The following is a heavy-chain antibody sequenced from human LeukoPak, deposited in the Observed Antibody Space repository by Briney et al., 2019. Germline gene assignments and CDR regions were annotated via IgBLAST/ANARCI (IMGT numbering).Heavy chain of an antibody. J-gene: IGHJ4*02. CDR1: GGSIGSGY. D-gene: IGHD6-19*01. CDR3: AKYGNSGWVIDN. V-gene: IGHV4-59*08. Sequence: PSETLSLTCTVSGGSIGSGYWTWIRQPPGKGLEYIGYIYYTGGTNYNPSLESRVTISVDTSKNQFSLKLSSETAADTALYFCAKYGNSGWVIDNWGQGTLVTVSS. CDR2: IYYTGGT.